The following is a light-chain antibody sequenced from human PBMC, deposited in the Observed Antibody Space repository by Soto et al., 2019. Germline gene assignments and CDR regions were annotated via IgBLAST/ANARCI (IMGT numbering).Light chain of an antibody. CDR3: SSFAGSKYV. CDR1: SSDVGAYNS. Sequence: QSVLTQPPSASGSPGQSVTISCTGTSSDVGAYNSVSWYQQHPGKVPKVMIYEVSKRPSGVPDRFSGSKSGNTASLTVSGLQPEDEADYYCSSFAGSKYVFGTGTKATVL. CDR2: EVS. J-gene: IGLJ1*01. V-gene: IGLV2-8*01.